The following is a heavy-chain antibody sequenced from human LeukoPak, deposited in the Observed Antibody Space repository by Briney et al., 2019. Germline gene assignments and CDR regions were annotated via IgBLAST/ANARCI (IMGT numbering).Heavy chain of an antibody. CDR1: GYTFTCYY. Sequence: ASVKVSCKASGYTFTCYYMHWVRQAPGQGLEWMGWINPNSGGTNHAQKFQGRVTMTRDTSISTAYMELSRLRSDDTAVYYCARVMGSPTGTTDYWGQGTLVTVSS. CDR3: ARVMGSPTGTTDY. V-gene: IGHV1-2*02. D-gene: IGHD1-7*01. CDR2: INPNSGGT. J-gene: IGHJ4*02.